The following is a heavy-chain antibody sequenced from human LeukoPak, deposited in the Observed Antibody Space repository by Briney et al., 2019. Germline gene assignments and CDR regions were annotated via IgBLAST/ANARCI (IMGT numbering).Heavy chain of an antibody. V-gene: IGHV4-59*08. J-gene: IGHJ5*02. CDR1: GGSISSYY. D-gene: IGHD6-25*01. CDR2: IYYSGST. CDR3: ARAAATLFNWFDP. Sequence: SETLSLTCTVSGGSISSYYWSWIRQPPGKGLEWIGYIYYSGSTNYNPSLKSRVTMSVDTSKNQFSLKLSSVTAADTAVYYCARAAATLFNWFDPWGQGTLVTVSS.